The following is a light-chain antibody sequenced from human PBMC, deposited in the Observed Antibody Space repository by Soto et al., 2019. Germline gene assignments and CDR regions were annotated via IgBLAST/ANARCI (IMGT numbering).Light chain of an antibody. V-gene: IGLV2-14*01. CDR3: SSYTSSSTPV. Sequence: QSALTQPASVSGSPGQSITISCTGTSSDVGGYNYVSWYQQHPGKAPKLMIYEVSNRPSGVSNRFSGSKSGNTASLTISELQAEDEADYYCSSYTSSSTPVFGTGTKVTVL. CDR1: SSDVGGYNY. J-gene: IGLJ1*01. CDR2: EVS.